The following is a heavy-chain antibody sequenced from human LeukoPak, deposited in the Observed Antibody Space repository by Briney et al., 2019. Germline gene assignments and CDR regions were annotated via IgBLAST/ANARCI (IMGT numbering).Heavy chain of an antibody. J-gene: IGHJ1*01. D-gene: IGHD3-22*01. CDR1: GDSISSYY. V-gene: IGHV4-30-4*08. CDR3: ARDQGDSSGYYFPN. Sequence: SETLSLTCTVSGDSISSYYWSWIRQPPGKGLEWIGYIYYSGSTYYNPSLKSRVTISVDTSKNQFSLKLSSVTAADTAVYYCARDQGDSSGYYFPNWGQGTLVTVSS. CDR2: IYYSGST.